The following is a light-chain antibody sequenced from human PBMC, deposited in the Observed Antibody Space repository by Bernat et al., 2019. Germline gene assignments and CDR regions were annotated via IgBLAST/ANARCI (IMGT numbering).Light chain of an antibody. CDR1: SSDVGGYNY. J-gene: IGLJ2*01. V-gene: IGLV2-14*03. CDR2: DVS. Sequence: QSALTQPASVSGSPGQSITISCTGTSSDVGGYNYVSWYQQHPGKAPKLTIYDVSNRPSGVSNRFSGSKSGNTASLTISVLQAEDEADYYCSAYTRSSAVVFGGGTKLTVL. CDR3: SAYTRSSAVV.